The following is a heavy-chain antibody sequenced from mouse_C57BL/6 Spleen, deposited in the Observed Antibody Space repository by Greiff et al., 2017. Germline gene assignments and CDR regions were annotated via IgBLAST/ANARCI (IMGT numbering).Heavy chain of an antibody. CDR3: ARTSFDY. CDR2: IWNGGST. Sequence: VQLQQPGPGLVQPSQSLSITCTASGFSLTSYGVHWVRQSPGKGLEWLGVIWNGGSTDYNAAFITRLSISKDNSRSQVFFKMHSLQADDTAIYYCARTSFDYWGQGTTLTVSS. CDR1: GFSLTSYG. J-gene: IGHJ2*01. V-gene: IGHV2-2*01.